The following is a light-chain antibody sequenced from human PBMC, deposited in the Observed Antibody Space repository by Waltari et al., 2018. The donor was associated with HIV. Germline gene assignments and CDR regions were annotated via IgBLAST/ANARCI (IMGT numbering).Light chain of an antibody. CDR3: SSYGGNSNVI. Sequence: QSALTQPPSASGSPGQSVTISCTGTSSDIGDYDYVSWYQHQPGEAPKLLIYEVLNRPAGVPHRFAGSKSGNTACLTVSGLQAEDEADYYCSSYGGNSNVIFGGGTKLTVL. V-gene: IGLV2-8*01. CDR1: SSDIGDYDY. J-gene: IGLJ2*01. CDR2: EVL.